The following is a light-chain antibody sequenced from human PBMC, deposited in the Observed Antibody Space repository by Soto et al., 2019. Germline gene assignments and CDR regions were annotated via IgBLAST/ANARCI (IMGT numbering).Light chain of an antibody. CDR3: QQYNSWTLT. Sequence: EIVFTQSPGTLSLSPGERATLSCRASQSVSSTYLAWYPQKPGQAPRLVIYDIFTRETGVPTRISGSGAGTECTRTISSLQSEDFEVYYCQQYNSWTLTFGGGTQVDIK. CDR1: QSVSSTY. J-gene: IGKJ4*01. CDR2: DIF. V-gene: IGKV3D-15*01.